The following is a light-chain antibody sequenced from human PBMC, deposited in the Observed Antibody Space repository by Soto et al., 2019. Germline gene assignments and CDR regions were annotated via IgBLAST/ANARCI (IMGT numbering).Light chain of an antibody. J-gene: IGKJ1*01. Sequence: DIVMTQSPDSLAVSLGERATFNCKSSQSLLYSSTNKNHLAWYQHKPGQPPKLLISWASTRESGTPDRFSGSGSGTDFTPPCSNPQAEDVAVYYCQRPCGHPRRFGQGTKLEI. CDR2: WAS. CDR3: QRPCGHPRR. CDR1: QSLLYSSTNKNH. V-gene: IGKV4-1*01.